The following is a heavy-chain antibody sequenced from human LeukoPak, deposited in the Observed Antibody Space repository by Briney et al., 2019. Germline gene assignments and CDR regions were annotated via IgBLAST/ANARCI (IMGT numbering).Heavy chain of an antibody. CDR1: GYTFTSYG. V-gene: IGHV1-18*01. D-gene: IGHD3-9*01. CDR3: AKNDWRTYDAFDI. Sequence: ASVKVSCKASGYTFTSYGISWVRQAPGQGLEWMRWISAYNGNTNYAQKLQGRVTMTTDTSTSTAYMELRSLRAEDTALYYCAKNDWRTYDAFDIWGQGTMVTVSS. J-gene: IGHJ3*02. CDR2: ISAYNGNT.